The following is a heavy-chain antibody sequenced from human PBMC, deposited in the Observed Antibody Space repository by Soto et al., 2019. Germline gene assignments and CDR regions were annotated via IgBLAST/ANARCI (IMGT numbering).Heavy chain of an antibody. J-gene: IGHJ6*02. CDR1: GGTFSSYA. D-gene: IGHD6-6*01. Sequence: GASVKVSCKASGGTFSSYAIIWVRQAPGQGLEWMGGIIPIFGTANYAQKFQGRVTITADESTSTAYMELSSLRSEDTAVYYCARDPIAARIGYYYGMDVWGQGTTVTVSS. CDR3: ARDPIAARIGYYYGMDV. V-gene: IGHV1-69*13. CDR2: IIPIFGTA.